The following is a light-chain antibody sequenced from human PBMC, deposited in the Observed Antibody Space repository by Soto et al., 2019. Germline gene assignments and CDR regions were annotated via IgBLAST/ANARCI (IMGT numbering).Light chain of an antibody. CDR3: ASYRSANTLVV. CDR2: EVT. V-gene: IGLV2-14*01. J-gene: IGLJ1*01. CDR1: SRDIGNYNY. Sequence: QSALTQPASVSGSPGQSITISCTGTSRDIGNYNYVSWYQHNPGKAPKLMIYEVTSRPSGASDRFSGSKSGMTASLTISGLQPEDEADYFCASYRSANTLVVFGTGPKVTVL.